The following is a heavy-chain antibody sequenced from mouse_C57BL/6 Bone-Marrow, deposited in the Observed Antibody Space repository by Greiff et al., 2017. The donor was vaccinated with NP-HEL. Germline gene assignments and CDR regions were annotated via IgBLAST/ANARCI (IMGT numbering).Heavy chain of an antibody. Sequence: VQLQQSGAELARPGASVKLSCKASGYTFTSYGISWVKQRTGQGLEWIGEIYPRSGNTYYNEKFKGKATLTANKSYSTAYMELRSLTSEDSAVYFCAREGITTVSYFDYWGQGTTLTVSS. CDR3: AREGITTVSYFDY. V-gene: IGHV1-81*01. CDR1: GYTFTSYG. CDR2: IYPRSGNT. D-gene: IGHD1-1*01. J-gene: IGHJ2*01.